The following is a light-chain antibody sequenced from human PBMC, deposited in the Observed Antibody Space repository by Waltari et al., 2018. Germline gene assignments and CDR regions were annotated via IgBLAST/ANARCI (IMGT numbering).Light chain of an antibody. J-gene: IGLJ1*01. CDR1: SSDVGGYNY. Sequence: QSALTQPPSASGSPGQSVTISCTGTSSDVGGYNYVSWYQQHPGKAPKLMIYAGSKRASGVPYRFSGSKSGNTASLTVSVLQAEDEADYYCSSYAGSNHFVVGTGTKVAFL. V-gene: IGLV2-8*01. CDR2: AGS. CDR3: SSYAGSNHFV.